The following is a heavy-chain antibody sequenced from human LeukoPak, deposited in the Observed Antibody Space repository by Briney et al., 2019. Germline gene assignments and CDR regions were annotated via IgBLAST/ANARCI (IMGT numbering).Heavy chain of an antibody. CDR1: GFNFGSYA. CDR3: ARDWGSYYYDSSGSPYGMDV. V-gene: IGHV3-21*01. D-gene: IGHD3-22*01. J-gene: IGHJ6*02. CDR2: IGGDGRGI. Sequence: GGSLRLSCAASGFNFGSYAMTWVRQAPGKGLEWVSVIGGDGRGIQYTDSVKGRFTISRDNAKNSLYLQMNSLRAEDTAVYYCARDWGSYYYDSSGSPYGMDVWGQGTTVTVSS.